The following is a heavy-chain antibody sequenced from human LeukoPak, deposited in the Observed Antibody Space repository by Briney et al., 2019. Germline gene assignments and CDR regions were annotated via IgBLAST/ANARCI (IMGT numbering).Heavy chain of an antibody. V-gene: IGHV3-30*04. J-gene: IGHJ1*01. CDR2: ISYDGSNK. Sequence: GGSLRLSCAASGFTFSSYAMHWVRQAPGKGLEWVAVISYDGSNKYYADSVKGRFTTSRDNSKNTLYLQMNSLRAEDTAVYYCATYSSSWLAFQHWGQGTLVTVSS. D-gene: IGHD6-13*01. CDR1: GFTFSSYA. CDR3: ATYSSSWLAFQH.